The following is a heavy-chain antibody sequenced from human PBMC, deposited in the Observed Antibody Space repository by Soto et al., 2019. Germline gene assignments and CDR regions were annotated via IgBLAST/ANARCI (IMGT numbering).Heavy chain of an antibody. CDR3: AGDGSGH. V-gene: IGHV3-66*01. CDR1: GLTVSTNP. Sequence: EVQLVESGGGLVQPGGSLRLSCAASGLTVSTNPMSWVRQAPGKGLEWVSVIYTGGGTHYADSVKGRFTISRDNSKNTVNVQMNSLRPEDTAVYYCAGDGSGHWGQGTLVTVSS. J-gene: IGHJ4*02. CDR2: IYTGGGT.